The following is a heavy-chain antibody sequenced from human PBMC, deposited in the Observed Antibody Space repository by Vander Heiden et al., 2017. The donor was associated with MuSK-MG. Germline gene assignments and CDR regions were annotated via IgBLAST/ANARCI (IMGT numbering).Heavy chain of an antibody. CDR1: GYTFTGYY. J-gene: IGHJ5*02. CDR2: INPNSGGK. CDR3: ARVEGSSWSGRFDP. V-gene: IGHV1-2*02. Sequence: QVQLVQSGAEVKKPGASVKVSCKASGYTFTGYYMHWVRQAPGQGLEWMGWINPNSGGKNYAQKVQGRVTMTRDTSISTAYMELSRMRSEETAVYYFARVEGSSWSGRFDPWGQGTMVTVYS. D-gene: IGHD6-13*01.